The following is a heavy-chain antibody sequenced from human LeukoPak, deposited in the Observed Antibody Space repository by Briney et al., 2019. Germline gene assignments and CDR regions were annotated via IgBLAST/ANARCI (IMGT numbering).Heavy chain of an antibody. V-gene: IGHV3-53*01. CDR2: IYSGGST. CDR1: GFTVSSNY. CDR3: ARDSSSSPYYYYYMDV. J-gene: IGHJ6*03. D-gene: IGHD6-6*01. Sequence: GGSLRLSCAASGFTVSSNYMSWVRQAPGKGLEWVSVIYSGGSTYYADSVKGRFTISRDNSKNTLYLQMNSLRAEDTAVYYCARDSSSSPYYYYYMDVWGKGTTVTVSS.